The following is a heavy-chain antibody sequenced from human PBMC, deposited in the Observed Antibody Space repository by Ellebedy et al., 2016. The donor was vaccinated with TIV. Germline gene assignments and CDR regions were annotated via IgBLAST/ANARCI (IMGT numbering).Heavy chain of an antibody. CDR1: GGSISSSSYY. CDR3: ARDQTGHFDS. CDR2: IYYSGST. D-gene: IGHD7-27*01. V-gene: IGHV4-39*07. J-gene: IGHJ4*02. Sequence: GSLRLSCTVSGGSISSSSYYWGWIRQPPGKGLEWIGSIYYSGSTYYNPSLKSRVTISVDTSKDQLSLSLSSVTAADTAVYYCARDQTGHFDSWGQGTLVTVSS.